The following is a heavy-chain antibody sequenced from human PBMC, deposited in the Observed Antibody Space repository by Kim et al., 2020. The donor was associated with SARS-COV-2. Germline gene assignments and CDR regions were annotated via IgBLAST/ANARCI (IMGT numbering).Heavy chain of an antibody. D-gene: IGHD6-19*01. CDR2: ISSSSSAI. CDR1: GFTFSSYS. V-gene: IGHV3-48*02. J-gene: IGHJ4*02. Sequence: GGSLRPSCAASGFTFSSYSMNWVRQAPGKGLEWVSYISSSSSAIYYADSVKGRFTISRDNAKNSLYLQMNSLRDEDTAVHFCARSRGGGYSSLHYWGQGTLVTVSS. CDR3: ARSRGGGYSSLHY.